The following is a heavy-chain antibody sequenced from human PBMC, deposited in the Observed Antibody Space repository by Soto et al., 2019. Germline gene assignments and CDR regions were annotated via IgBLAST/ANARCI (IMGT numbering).Heavy chain of an antibody. CDR3: ARDRGWDAPAAMQDYYYYMDV. CDR2: IYYSGST. CDR1: GVSISSGGYY. D-gene: IGHD2-2*01. J-gene: IGHJ6*03. Sequence: PSETLSLTCTVSGVSISSGGYYWSWIRQHPGKGLEWIGYIYYSGSTYYNPSLKSRVTISVDTSKNQFSLKLSSVTAADTAVYYCARDRGWDAPAAMQDYYYYMDVWGKGTTVTVSS. V-gene: IGHV4-31*03.